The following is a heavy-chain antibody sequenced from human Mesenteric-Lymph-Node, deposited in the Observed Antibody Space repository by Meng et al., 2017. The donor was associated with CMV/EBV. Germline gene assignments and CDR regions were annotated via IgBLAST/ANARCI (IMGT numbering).Heavy chain of an antibody. CDR2: INHSGST. V-gene: IGHV4-34*01. CDR1: GGSFSGYY. D-gene: IGHD6-13*01. CDR3: ARDPKTSSWYHFDS. J-gene: IGHJ4*02. Sequence: SEILSLTCAVYGGSFSGYYWSWIRQPPGKGLEWIGEINHSGSTNYNPSLKSRVTMSIDTSKNQLSLELRSVTAADTAVYYCARDPKTSSWYHFDSWGQGTLVTVSS.